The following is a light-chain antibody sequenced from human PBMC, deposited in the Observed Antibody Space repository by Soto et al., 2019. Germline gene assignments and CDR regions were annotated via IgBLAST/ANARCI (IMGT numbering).Light chain of an antibody. CDR1: SSDVGAYNY. J-gene: IGLJ2*01. CDR2: DVS. Sequence: SALAQPPSASGSPGQSVTISCTGTSSDVGAYNYVSWYQQHPGKAPKLIIYDVSQRPSGVPDRFSGSKSGNTASLTVSGLQAEDEAVYYCNSFAGSAHVVFGGGTKVTVL. CDR3: NSFAGSAHVV. V-gene: IGLV2-8*01.